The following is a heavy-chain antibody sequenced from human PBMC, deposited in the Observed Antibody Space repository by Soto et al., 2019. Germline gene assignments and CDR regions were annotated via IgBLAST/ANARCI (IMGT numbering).Heavy chain of an antibody. J-gene: IGHJ3*02. Sequence: ASVNVSCKVSGYTLTGLSMHWVRQAPGKGLEWMGGFDPEDGETIYAQKFQGRVTMTEDTSTDTAYMELSSLRSEDTAVYYCATSVLRFLERSDAFDIWGQGTMVTVS. D-gene: IGHD3-3*01. CDR1: GYTLTGLS. CDR2: FDPEDGET. CDR3: ATSVLRFLERSDAFDI. V-gene: IGHV1-24*01.